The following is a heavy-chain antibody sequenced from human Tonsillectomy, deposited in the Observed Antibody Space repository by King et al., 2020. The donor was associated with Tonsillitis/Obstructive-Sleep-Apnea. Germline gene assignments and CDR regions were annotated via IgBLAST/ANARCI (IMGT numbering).Heavy chain of an antibody. D-gene: IGHD1-14*01. CDR2: IYTSGST. V-gene: IGHV4-4*07. Sequence: QLQESGPGLVKPSETLSLTCTVSGGSISSYYWSWIRQPAGKGLEWLGRIYTSGSTNYNPSLKSRVTMSVDTSKNQFSLKLSSVTAADTAVYYCARDFTTFQNDAFDIWGQGTMVTVSS. J-gene: IGHJ3*02. CDR3: ARDFTTFQNDAFDI. CDR1: GGSISSYY.